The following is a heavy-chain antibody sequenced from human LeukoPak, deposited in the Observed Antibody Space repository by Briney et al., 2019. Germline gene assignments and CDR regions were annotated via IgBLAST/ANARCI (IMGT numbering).Heavy chain of an antibody. CDR2: IYYSGST. D-gene: IGHD3-22*01. V-gene: IGHV4-61*01. CDR1: GGSISNTSYY. Sequence: SETLSLTCTVSGGSISNTSYYWGWIRQPPGKGLEWIGYIYYSGSTNYNPSLKSRVTISVDTSKNQFSLKLSSVTAADTAVYYCARDTYYYDSSGYYYYMDVWGKGTTVTVSS. J-gene: IGHJ6*03. CDR3: ARDTYYYDSSGYYYYMDV.